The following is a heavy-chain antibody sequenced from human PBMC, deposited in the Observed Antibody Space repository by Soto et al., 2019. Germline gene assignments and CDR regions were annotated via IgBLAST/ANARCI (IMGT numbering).Heavy chain of an antibody. Sequence: QVQLQQWGAGLLKPSETLSLTCAVYGRSFSGYYWSWIRQSPGKGLEWSGEINHSGSTNYNPSLKSRVTILIDAPKKQFSLKMSSVTAADTAVYYCARSPYMDVWGKGTTVIVSS. V-gene: IGHV4-34*01. CDR2: INHSGST. CDR1: GRSFSGYY. CDR3: ARSPYMDV. J-gene: IGHJ6*03.